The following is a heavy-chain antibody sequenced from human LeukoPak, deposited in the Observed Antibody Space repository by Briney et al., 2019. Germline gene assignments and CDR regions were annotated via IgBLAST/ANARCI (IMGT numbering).Heavy chain of an antibody. CDR1: GFTFSSYA. Sequence: AGGSLRLSCAASGFTFSSYAMHWVRQAPGKGLEWVAVISYGGANKYYADSVKGRFTISRDNSKNTLCLQMNSPRAEDTAVYYCTRGLAGIGYYFDYWGQGALVTVSS. CDR2: ISYGGANK. CDR3: TRGLAGIGYYFDY. D-gene: IGHD6-13*01. J-gene: IGHJ4*02. V-gene: IGHV3-30-3*01.